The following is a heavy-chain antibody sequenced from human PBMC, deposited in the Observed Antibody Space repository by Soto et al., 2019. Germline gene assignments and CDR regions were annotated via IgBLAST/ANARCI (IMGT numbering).Heavy chain of an antibody. J-gene: IGHJ5*02. CDR2: VTATAESA. Sequence: GSLRLSCASSGFTFSTYTMNWVRQAPGKGLEWVSAVTATAESAYYTDSVRGRFIITRDNSDNMLYLQMSSLRVEDTAIYFCARGRYYDSPQDLWGRGTQVTVSS. CDR3: ARGRYYDSPQDL. CDR1: GFTFSTYT. D-gene: IGHD3-10*01. V-gene: IGHV3-23*01.